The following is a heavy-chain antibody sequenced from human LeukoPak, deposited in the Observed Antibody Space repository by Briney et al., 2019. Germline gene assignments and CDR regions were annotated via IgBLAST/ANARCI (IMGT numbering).Heavy chain of an antibody. Sequence: GGSLRLSCAASGFTFSSYAMHWVRQAPGKGLEWVAVISYDGSNKYYADSVKGRFTISRDNSKNALYLQMNSLRAEDTAVYYCARRRYNWNAIDYWGQGTLVTVSS. CDR2: ISYDGSNK. D-gene: IGHD1-20*01. V-gene: IGHV3-30-3*01. CDR1: GFTFSSYA. CDR3: ARRRYNWNAIDY. J-gene: IGHJ4*02.